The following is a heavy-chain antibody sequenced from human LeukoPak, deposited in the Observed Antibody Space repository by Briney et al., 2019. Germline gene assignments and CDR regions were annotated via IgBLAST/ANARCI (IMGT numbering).Heavy chain of an antibody. D-gene: IGHD2-21*02. V-gene: IGHV1-69-2*01. CDR3: ATGVYCGRDCYPYYFDY. CDR2: VDPEDGET. J-gene: IGHJ4*02. CDR1: GYTFTDYY. Sequence: ASVKISCKASGYTFTDYYMHWVQQAPGKGLEWMGRVDPEDGETIYAEKFQGRVTITADTSTDTAYMELSSLRSEDTAVYYCATGVYCGRDCYPYYFDYWGQGTLVTVSS.